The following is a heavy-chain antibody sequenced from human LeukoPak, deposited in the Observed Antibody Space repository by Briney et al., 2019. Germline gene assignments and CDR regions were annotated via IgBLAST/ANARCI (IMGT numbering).Heavy chain of an antibody. CDR1: GGSISSGSYY. J-gene: IGHJ5*02. CDR2: IYTSGST. CDR3: ARLMTTVLGFDP. V-gene: IGHV4-61*02. Sequence: PSQTLSLTCTVSGGSISSGSYYWSWLRQPAGKGLEWIGRIYTSGSTSYNPSLKSRVTISVDTSKKQFSLKLSSVTAADTAVYYCARLMTTVLGFDPWGQGTLVTVSS. D-gene: IGHD4-11*01.